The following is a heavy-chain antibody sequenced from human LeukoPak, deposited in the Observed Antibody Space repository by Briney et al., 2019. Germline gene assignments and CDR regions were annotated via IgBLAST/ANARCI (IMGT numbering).Heavy chain of an antibody. V-gene: IGHV3-30-3*01. CDR2: ISYDGSNK. Sequence: GGSLRLSCADSGFTFSSYAMHWVRQAPGKGLEWVAVISYDGSNKYYADSVKGRFTISRDNSKNTLYLQMNSLRAEDTAVYYCARDQDSSGWEEFFDYWGQGTLVTVSS. CDR1: GFTFSSYA. CDR3: ARDQDSSGWEEFFDY. J-gene: IGHJ4*02. D-gene: IGHD6-19*01.